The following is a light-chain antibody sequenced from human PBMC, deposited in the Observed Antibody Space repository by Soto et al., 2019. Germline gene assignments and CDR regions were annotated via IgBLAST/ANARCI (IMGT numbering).Light chain of an antibody. Sequence: QSALTQPASVSGSPGHSITISCTGTSSDVGGYNYVSWYQQHPGKAPKLMLYEVTNRPSGVSNRFSGSKSGNTASLTISGLQAEDEADYYCSSYTSSSTYVFGTGTKLTVL. CDR2: EVT. CDR1: SSDVGGYNY. V-gene: IGLV2-14*01. CDR3: SSYTSSSTYV. J-gene: IGLJ1*01.